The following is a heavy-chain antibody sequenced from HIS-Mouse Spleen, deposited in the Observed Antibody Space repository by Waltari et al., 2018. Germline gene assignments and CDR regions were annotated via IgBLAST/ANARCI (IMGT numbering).Heavy chain of an antibody. V-gene: IGHV4-39*07. J-gene: IGHJ2*01. CDR1: GGSISSSSYY. Sequence: QLQLQESGPGLVKPSETLSLTCTVSGGSISSSSYYWGWIRQPPGKGLEWIGSIYYRGCTYSTPPIRSRVTISVYTSQNQFSLKLSSVTAADTAVYYCAREIPYSSSWYDWYFDLWGRGTLVTVSS. D-gene: IGHD6-13*01. CDR2: IYYRGCT. CDR3: AREIPYSSSWYDWYFDL.